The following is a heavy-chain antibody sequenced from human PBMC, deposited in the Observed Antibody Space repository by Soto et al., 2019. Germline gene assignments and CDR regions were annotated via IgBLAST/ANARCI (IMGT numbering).Heavy chain of an antibody. CDR2: IYSGGST. CDR3: ARDDYYGSGSYIY. Sequence: ESGGGLVQPGGSLRLSCAASGFTVSSNYMSWVRQAPGKGLEWVSVIYSGGSTYYADSVKGRFTISRDNSKNTLYLQMNSLRAEDTAVYYCARDDYYGSGSYIYWGQGTLVTVSS. D-gene: IGHD3-10*01. CDR1: GFTVSSNY. V-gene: IGHV3-66*01. J-gene: IGHJ4*02.